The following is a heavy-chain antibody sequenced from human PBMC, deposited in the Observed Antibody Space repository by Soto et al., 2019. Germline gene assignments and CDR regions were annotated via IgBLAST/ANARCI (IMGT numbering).Heavy chain of an antibody. D-gene: IGHD6-19*01. Sequence: GGSLRLSCAASGFTFSSYGMHWVRQAPGKGLEWVAVISYDGSNKYYADSVKGRFTISRDNSKNTLYLQMNSLRAEDTAVYYCAKAWYSSGWPDAFDIWGQGTMVTVSS. J-gene: IGHJ3*02. V-gene: IGHV3-30*18. CDR1: GFTFSSYG. CDR3: AKAWYSSGWPDAFDI. CDR2: ISYDGSNK.